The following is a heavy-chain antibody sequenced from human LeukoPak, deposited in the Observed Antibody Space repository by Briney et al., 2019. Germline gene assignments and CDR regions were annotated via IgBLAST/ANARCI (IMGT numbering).Heavy chain of an antibody. D-gene: IGHD3-10*01. V-gene: IGHV4-34*01. Sequence: PSETLSLTCAVYGGSFSGYYWSWIRQPPGKGLEWIGEINHSGSTNYNPSLKSRVTISVDTSKNQFSLKLSSVTAADTAVYYCARHKFGQLDYWGRGTLVTVSS. CDR3: ARHKFGQLDY. CDR1: GGSFSGYY. J-gene: IGHJ4*02. CDR2: INHSGST.